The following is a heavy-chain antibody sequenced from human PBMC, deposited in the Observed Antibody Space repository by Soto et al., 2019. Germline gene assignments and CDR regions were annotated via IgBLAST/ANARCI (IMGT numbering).Heavy chain of an antibody. J-gene: IGHJ6*02. V-gene: IGHV4-34*01. CDR1: GGSISSYY. D-gene: IGHD6-13*01. CDR2: INHSGST. CDR3: ARGNSSSWYFGDYYYGMDV. Sequence: SETLSLTCTVSGGSISSYYWSWIRQPPGTGLEWIGEINHSGSTNYNPSLKSRVTISVDTSKNQFSLKLSSVTAADTAVYYCARGNSSSWYFGDYYYGMDVWGQGTTVTV.